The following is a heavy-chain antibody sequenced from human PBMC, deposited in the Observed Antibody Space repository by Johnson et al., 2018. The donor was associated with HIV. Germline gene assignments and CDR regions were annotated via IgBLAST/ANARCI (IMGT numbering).Heavy chain of an antibody. J-gene: IGHJ3*02. CDR3: ARSRWGSTLGALDI. D-gene: IGHD1-26*01. CDR2: INWDGSST. CDR1: RFTFDDYA. V-gene: IGHV3-43D*03. Sequence: VQLVESGGAVVQPGGSLRLSCATSRFTFDDYAMHWVRQAPGKGLEWVSLINWDGSSTYYAESVKGRFTISRDNSKNTLYLQMNSLRPEDTAVYYCARSRWGSTLGALDIWGQGTMVTVSS.